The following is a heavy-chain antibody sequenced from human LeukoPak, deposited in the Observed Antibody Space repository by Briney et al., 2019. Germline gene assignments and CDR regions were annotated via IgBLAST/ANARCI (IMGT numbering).Heavy chain of an antibody. CDR2: IYYSGST. D-gene: IGHD2-15*01. J-gene: IGHJ6*03. Sequence: SETLSLTCTVSGGSISSSSYYWGWIRQPPGKGLEWIGSIYYSGSTYYNPSLKSRVTISVDTSKNQFSLKLSSVTAADTAVYYCARDRDVVVVAATHYYYYYMDVWGKGTTVTVSS. CDR1: GGSISSSSYY. V-gene: IGHV4-39*02. CDR3: ARDRDVVVVAATHYYYYYMDV.